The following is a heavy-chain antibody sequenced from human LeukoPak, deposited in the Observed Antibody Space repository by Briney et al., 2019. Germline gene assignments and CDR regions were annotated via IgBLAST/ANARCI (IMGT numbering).Heavy chain of an antibody. Sequence: PGGSLRLSCTASGFTFSSYAMHWVRQAPGKGLEYVSVISNNGGSTYYANSVKGRFTISRDNSKNTLYLQMGSLRAEDMAVYYCARDLGSLGYWGQGTLVTVSS. CDR3: ARDLGSLGY. D-gene: IGHD7-27*01. J-gene: IGHJ4*02. CDR1: GFTFSSYA. CDR2: ISNNGGST. V-gene: IGHV3-64*01.